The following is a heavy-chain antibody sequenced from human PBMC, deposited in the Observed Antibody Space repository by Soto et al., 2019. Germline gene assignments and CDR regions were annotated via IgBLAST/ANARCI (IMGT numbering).Heavy chain of an antibody. V-gene: IGHV3-64*01. CDR2: ISSYGGST. CDR3: AKGVNSYGMDV. Sequence: EVQLVESGGGLVQPGESLRLSCAASGFTFSSYSMHWVRQAPGKGLEYVSAISSYGGSTYYANSVKGRFTISRDNSKNTLYLQMGSLRAADMAVYYCAKGVNSYGMDVWGQGTTVTVSS. CDR1: GFTFSSYS. D-gene: IGHD1-20*01. J-gene: IGHJ6*02.